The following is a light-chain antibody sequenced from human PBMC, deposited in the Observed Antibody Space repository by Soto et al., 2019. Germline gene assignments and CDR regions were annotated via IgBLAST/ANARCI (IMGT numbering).Light chain of an antibody. Sequence: EIVLTQSPGTLYLSPGERGTLSCRASQSVSSNYLAWYQQKPGQAHRLLIYSAFSRAAGIPDRFSGSGSGTDFTLTISRREPEDLDVYYCQYYGSSPCTFGQGTKVEIK. V-gene: IGKV3-20*01. J-gene: IGKJ1*01. CDR3: QYYGSSPCT. CDR2: SAF. CDR1: QSVSSNY.